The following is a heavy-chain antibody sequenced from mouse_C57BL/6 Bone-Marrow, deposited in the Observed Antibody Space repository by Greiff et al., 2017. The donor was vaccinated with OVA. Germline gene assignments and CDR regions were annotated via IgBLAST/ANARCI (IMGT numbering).Heavy chain of an antibody. V-gene: IGHV1-63*01. Sequence: LVESGAELVRPGTSVKMSCKASGYTFTNYWIGWAKQRPGHGLEWIGDIYPGGGYTNYNEKFKGKATLTADKSSSTAYMQFSSLTSEDSAIYYCARRRYYYGSSYDWYFDVWGTGTTVTVSS. CDR1: GYTFTNYW. D-gene: IGHD1-1*01. CDR3: ARRRYYYGSSYDWYFDV. J-gene: IGHJ1*03. CDR2: IYPGGGYT.